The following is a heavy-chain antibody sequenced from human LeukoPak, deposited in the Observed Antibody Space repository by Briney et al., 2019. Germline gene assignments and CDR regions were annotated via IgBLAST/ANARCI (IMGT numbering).Heavy chain of an antibody. CDR1: GGSISSGGYS. Sequence: SQTLSLTCAVSGGSISSGGYSWSWIRQPPGKGLEWIGYIYHSGSTYYNPSLKSRVTISVDRSENQFSLKLSSVTAADTAVYYCARVYSSGWYYFDYWGQGTLVTVSS. J-gene: IGHJ4*02. V-gene: IGHV4-30-2*01. CDR2: IYHSGST. CDR3: ARVYSSGWYYFDY. D-gene: IGHD6-19*01.